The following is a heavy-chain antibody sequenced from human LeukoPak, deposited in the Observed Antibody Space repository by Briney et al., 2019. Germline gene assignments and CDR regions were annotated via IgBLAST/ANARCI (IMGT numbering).Heavy chain of an antibody. CDR2: ISSSGATT. Sequence: PGGSLRLSCAASAFTFSNSAMSWVPQAPGKGLEWVSGISSSGATTYYAASVKGRFTISRDNSKNTVYLQLNSLRAEDTAVYYCAKEEVPNDYWGQGTLVTVSS. CDR3: AKEEVPNDY. V-gene: IGHV3-23*01. CDR1: AFTFSNSA. D-gene: IGHD1-1*01. J-gene: IGHJ4*02.